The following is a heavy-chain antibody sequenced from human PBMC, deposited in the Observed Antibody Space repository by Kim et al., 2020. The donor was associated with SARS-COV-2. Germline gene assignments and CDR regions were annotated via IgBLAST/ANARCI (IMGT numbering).Heavy chain of an antibody. J-gene: IGHJ4*02. CDR2: IKSKTDGGTT. CDR1: GFTFSNAW. V-gene: IGHV3-15*01. D-gene: IGHD6-13*01. CDR3: TTDTAAGTLGLEEYYFDY. Sequence: GGSLRLSCAASGFTFSNAWMSWVRQAPGKGLEWVGRIKSKTDGGTTDYAAPVKGRFTISRDDSKNTLYLQMNSLKTEDTAVYYCTTDTAAGTLGLEEYYFDYWGQGTLVTVSS.